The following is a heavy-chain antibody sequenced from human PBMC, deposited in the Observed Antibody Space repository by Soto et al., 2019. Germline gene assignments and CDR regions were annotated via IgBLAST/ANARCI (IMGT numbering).Heavy chain of an antibody. CDR3: ARDGRNGGYFDY. Sequence: ASVKVSCKASGYTFNSYSISWVRQAPGQGLEWMGWISVYNGNTNYAQKVQGRVTMTTDTSTSTAYMELRSLRSDDTAVYYCARDGRNGGYFDYWGQGTVVTVSS. V-gene: IGHV1-18*01. CDR2: ISVYNGNT. D-gene: IGHD2-8*01. CDR1: GYTFNSYS. J-gene: IGHJ4*02.